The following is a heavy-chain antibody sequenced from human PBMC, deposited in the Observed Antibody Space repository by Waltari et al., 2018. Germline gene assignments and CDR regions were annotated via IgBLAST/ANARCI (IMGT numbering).Heavy chain of an antibody. CDR3: ASLYCSSGSCYVDD. J-gene: IGHJ4*02. V-gene: IGHV3-53*04. Sequence: DVQLVESGGGLVLPGGSLRLSCAVSGFSLSYNYMSWVRQDPGKGLEWVSIIYSGGTTYYADSVKGRFTISKDNSKNTLYLQMNSLRTDDTAVYFCASLYCSSGSCYVDDWGQGTLVSVSS. D-gene: IGHD1-26*01. CDR2: IYSGGTT. CDR1: GFSLSYNY.